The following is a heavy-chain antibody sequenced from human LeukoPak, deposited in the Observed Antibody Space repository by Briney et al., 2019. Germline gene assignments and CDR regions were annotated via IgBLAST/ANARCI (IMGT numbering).Heavy chain of an antibody. Sequence: PSETLSLTCAVSGGSISSGGYSWSWIRQPPGKGLEWIGYIYHSGSTYYNPSLKSRVTIPVDRSKNQFSLKLSSVTAADTAVYYCARGPEAGSGSYYRGPWGQGTLVTVSS. CDR3: ARGPEAGSGSYYRGP. J-gene: IGHJ5*02. D-gene: IGHD3-10*01. CDR1: GGSISSGGYS. V-gene: IGHV4-30-2*01. CDR2: IYHSGST.